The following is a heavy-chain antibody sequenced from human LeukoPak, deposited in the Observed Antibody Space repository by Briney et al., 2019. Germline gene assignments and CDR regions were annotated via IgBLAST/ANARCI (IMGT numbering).Heavy chain of an antibody. D-gene: IGHD2-21*02. V-gene: IGHV3-23*01. CDR2: IRGSGGST. CDR1: EFTFSSYA. J-gene: IGHJ4*02. Sequence: GGSLRLSCPASEFTFSSYALSWFRQAPGKGLNWVSAIRGSGGSTYYADSVKGRFTISRDNSKNTLYLQMNSLRAEDTAVYYCAKDRAYCGGDCYTFFDYWGQGTLVTVSS. CDR3: AKDRAYCGGDCYTFFDY.